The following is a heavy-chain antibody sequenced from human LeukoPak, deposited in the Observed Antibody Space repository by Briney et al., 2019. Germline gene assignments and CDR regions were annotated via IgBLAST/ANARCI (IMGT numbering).Heavy chain of an antibody. Sequence: GGSLRLSCAASGFTFSSYEMNWVRQAPGKGLEWVSYISSSGSTIYYADSVKGRFALSRDNAKNSLYLQMNSLRAEDTAVYYCARDPVTYYDILTGYYISTPPDYWGQGTLVTVSS. V-gene: IGHV3-48*03. CDR1: GFTFSSYE. CDR2: ISSSGSTI. J-gene: IGHJ4*02. D-gene: IGHD3-9*01. CDR3: ARDPVTYYDILTGYYISTPPDY.